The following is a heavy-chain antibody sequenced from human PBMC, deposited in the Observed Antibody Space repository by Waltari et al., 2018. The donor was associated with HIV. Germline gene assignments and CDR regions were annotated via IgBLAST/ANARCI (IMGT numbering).Heavy chain of an antibody. CDR3: ATNGDWSFDV. D-gene: IGHD3-9*01. J-gene: IGHJ3*01. CDR2: IQPAGNEK. CDR1: DFSFGSFW. V-gene: IGHV3-7*03. Sequence: DGQLMESGGGLVQPGGSLRLSCVGTDFSFGSFWMTWVRQAPGKGVEWVANIQPAGNEKYYVDSVKGRFTVSRDNARNSLYLDMDNMRAEDTAMYYCATNGDWSFDVWGQGTKVTVSP.